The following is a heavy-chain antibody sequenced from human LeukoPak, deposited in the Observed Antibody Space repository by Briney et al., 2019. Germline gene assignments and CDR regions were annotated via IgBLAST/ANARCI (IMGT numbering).Heavy chain of an antibody. CDR3: ARHRASYFDL. J-gene: IGHJ4*02. CDR2: IYYTGST. Sequence: SETLSLTCSVSGGSLSSHYWSWIRQPPGKWLEWIGYIYYTGSTDYNPSLKSRVTISVDTSKNQVSLKMNSVTAADTAVYYCARHRASYFDLWGQGTLVTVSS. CDR1: GGSLSSHY. V-gene: IGHV4-59*11.